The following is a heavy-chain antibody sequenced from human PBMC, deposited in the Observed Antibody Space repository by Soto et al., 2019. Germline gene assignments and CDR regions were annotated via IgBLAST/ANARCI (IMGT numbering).Heavy chain of an antibody. D-gene: IGHD3-16*01. CDR1: GGTFSSYA. CDR3: ARAKNDYVWGSSFDY. CDR2: IIPIFGTA. J-gene: IGHJ4*02. Sequence: SVKVSCKASGGTFSSYAISWVRQAPGQGLEWMGGIIPIFGTANYTQKFQGRVTITADKSTSTAYMELSSLRSEDTAVYYCARAKNDYVWGSSFDYWGQGTLVTVSS. V-gene: IGHV1-69*06.